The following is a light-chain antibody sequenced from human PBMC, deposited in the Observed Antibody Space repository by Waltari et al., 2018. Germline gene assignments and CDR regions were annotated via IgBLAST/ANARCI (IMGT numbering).Light chain of an antibody. J-gene: IGLJ2*01. CDR2: QDS. Sequence: SYELTQPPSVSVSPGQTASITCSGDKLGDKYACWYPQKPGQSPGLVIYQDSKRPSGIPERFSGSNSGNTATLTISGTQAMDEADYYCQAWDSSTANVFGGGTKLTVL. CDR1: KLGDKY. CDR3: QAWDSSTANV. V-gene: IGLV3-1*01.